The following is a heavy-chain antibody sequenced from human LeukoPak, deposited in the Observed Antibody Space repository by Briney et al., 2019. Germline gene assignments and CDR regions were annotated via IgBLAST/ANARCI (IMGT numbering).Heavy chain of an antibody. V-gene: IGHV3-23*01. CDR2: ISGSGGST. J-gene: IGHJ3*02. CDR1: GFTFSSYA. D-gene: IGHD2-2*01. CDR3: AKDVGYCSSTSCSFDAFDI. Sequence: GGSLRLSCAASGFTFSSYAMSWVRQAPGKGLEWVSAISGSGGSTYYADSVKGRFTISRDNSKNTLYLQMNSPRAEDTAVYYCAKDVGYCSSTSCSFDAFDIWGQGTMVTVSS.